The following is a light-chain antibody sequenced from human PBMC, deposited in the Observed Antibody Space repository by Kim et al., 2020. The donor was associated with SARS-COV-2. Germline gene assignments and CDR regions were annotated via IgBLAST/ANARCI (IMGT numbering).Light chain of an antibody. CDR3: QQGTTFPWT. Sequence: AASGDTGTLTCRASQVIGPWLAWYQQKPGNAPKLLISGSSDLETGVPSRFSGSGSGTDFTLTIISLQPEDFATYYCQQGTTFPWTFGPGTKVDIK. J-gene: IGKJ1*01. V-gene: IGKV1-12*01. CDR1: QVIGPW. CDR2: GSS.